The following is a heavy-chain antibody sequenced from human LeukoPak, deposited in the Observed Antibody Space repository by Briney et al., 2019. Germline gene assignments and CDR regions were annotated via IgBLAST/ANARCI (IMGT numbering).Heavy chain of an antibody. J-gene: IGHJ3*02. V-gene: IGHV1-8*01. CDR1: GYTFTSYD. CDR3: ARGASSGSYLAYAFDI. D-gene: IGHD1-26*01. Sequence: ASVKVSCKASGYTFTSYDINWVRQATGQGLEWMGWMNPNSGNTGYAQKFQGRVTMTRNTSISTAYKELSSLRSEDTAVYYCARGASSGSYLAYAFDIWGQGTMVTVSS. CDR2: MNPNSGNT.